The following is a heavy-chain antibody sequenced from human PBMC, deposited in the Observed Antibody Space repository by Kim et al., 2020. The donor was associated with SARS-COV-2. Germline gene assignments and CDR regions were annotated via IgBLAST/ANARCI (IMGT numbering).Heavy chain of an antibody. V-gene: IGHV3-48*03. CDR1: GFLVSTYE. CDR3: AREIAVAGIGNWFDP. Sequence: GGSLRLSCAASGFLVSTYEMNWARQAPGKGLEWVSYISTSGATIYYADSVKGRFTISRDNAKNSLYLQMNSLRAEDTAVYFCAREIAVAGIGNWFDPCG. D-gene: IGHD6-19*01. J-gene: IGHJ5*02. CDR2: ISTSGATI.